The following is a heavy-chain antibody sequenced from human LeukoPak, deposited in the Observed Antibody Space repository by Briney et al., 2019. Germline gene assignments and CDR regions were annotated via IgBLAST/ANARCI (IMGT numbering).Heavy chain of an antibody. CDR2: ISTFNGHT. CDR3: ARVDTVNYYYYMDA. V-gene: IGHV1-18*01. D-gene: IGHD4-17*01. Sequence: VASVKVSCKASGYTFTTYGISWVRQAPGHGLEWMGWISTFNGHTNYAQSRQDRVTMTTDTATSTVYMELSSLTLDDTAVYYCARVDTVNYYYYMDAWGKGTPVTVSS. CDR1: GYTFTTYG. J-gene: IGHJ6*03.